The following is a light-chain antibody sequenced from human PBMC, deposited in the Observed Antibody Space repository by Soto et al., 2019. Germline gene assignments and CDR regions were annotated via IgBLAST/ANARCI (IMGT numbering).Light chain of an antibody. CDR1: QSISRY. J-gene: IGKJ1*01. V-gene: IGKV1-39*01. CDR2: GAS. Sequence: DIQMTQSPSSLSASVGDRVTITCRTSQSISRYLNWYQQKPGKAPNLLIYGASNLQSGVPSRFSGSGSGTDFTLTISSLQPEDFATYYCQQSYSFATFGQGTKVDIK. CDR3: QQSYSFAT.